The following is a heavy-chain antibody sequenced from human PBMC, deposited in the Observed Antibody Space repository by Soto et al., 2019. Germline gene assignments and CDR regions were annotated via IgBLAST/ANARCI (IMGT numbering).Heavy chain of an antibody. V-gene: IGHV3-33*01. CDR1: GFTFSSYG. CDR2: IWYDGSNK. J-gene: IGHJ4*02. Sequence: PGGSLRLSCAASGFTFSSYGMHWVRQAPGKGLEWVAVIWYDGSNKYYADSVKGRFTVSRDNSKNTLYLQMNSLRAEDTAVYYCAREGLGGIVGATTLDYWGQGTLVTVSS. D-gene: IGHD1-26*01. CDR3: AREGLGGIVGATTLDY.